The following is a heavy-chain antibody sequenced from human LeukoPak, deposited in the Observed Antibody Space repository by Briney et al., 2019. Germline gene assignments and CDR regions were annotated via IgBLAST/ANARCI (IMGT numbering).Heavy chain of an antibody. CDR3: ARRRFWGGGFDI. CDR2: IYTSGST. Sequence: PSETLSLTCTVSGGSISSGSYYWSWIRQPAGKGLEWIGRIYTSGSTNYNPSLKSRVTISVDTSKNQFSLKLSSVTAADTAVYYCARRRFWGGGFDIWGQGTMVTVSS. CDR1: GGSISSGSYY. D-gene: IGHD3-10*01. J-gene: IGHJ3*02. V-gene: IGHV4-61*02.